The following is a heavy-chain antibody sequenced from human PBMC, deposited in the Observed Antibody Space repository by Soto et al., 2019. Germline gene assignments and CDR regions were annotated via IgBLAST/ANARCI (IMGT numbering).Heavy chain of an antibody. CDR2: INTDGSST. J-gene: IGHJ3*01. V-gene: IGHV3-74*01. CDR3: ARSPGGYYIV. Sequence: EVQLVESGGGLVQPGGSLRLSCADSGFSFSSYWMHWVRQGPGKGLVWVSRINTDGSSTNYADSVKGRFTISRDNAKNTLYLQMNSLRAEDTAVYYCARSPGGYYIVWGQGTMFTVSS. CDR1: GFSFSSYW. D-gene: IGHD3-10*01.